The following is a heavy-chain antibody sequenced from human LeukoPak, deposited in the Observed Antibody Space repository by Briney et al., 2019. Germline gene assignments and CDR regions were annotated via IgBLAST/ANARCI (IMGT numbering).Heavy chain of an antibody. CDR2: ISSSSSYT. D-gene: IGHD3-10*01. CDR1: GFTFSDYY. CDR3: ARHLRGAYYYGSGRADYGMDV. Sequence: KSGGSLRLSCAASGFTFSDYYMSWIRQAPGKGLEWVSYISSSSSYTNYADSVKGRFTISRDNAKNSLYLQMNSLRAEDTAVYYCARHLRGAYYYGSGRADYGMDVWGKGTTVTVSS. J-gene: IGHJ6*04. V-gene: IGHV3-11*06.